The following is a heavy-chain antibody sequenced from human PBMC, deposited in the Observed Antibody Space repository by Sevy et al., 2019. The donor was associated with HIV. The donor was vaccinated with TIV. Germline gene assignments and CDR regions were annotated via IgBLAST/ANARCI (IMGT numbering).Heavy chain of an antibody. CDR3: AKDQNGDYYDSSGYGY. CDR2: ISGSGGST. V-gene: IGHV3-23*01. D-gene: IGHD3-22*01. J-gene: IGHJ4*02. Sequence: GGSLRLSCAASGFTFSSYAMSWVRQAPGKGLEWVSAISGSGGSTYYADSVKGRFTISRDNSKNTLYRQMNSLRAEDTAVYYCAKDQNGDYYDSSGYGYWGQRTLVTVSS. CDR1: GFTFSSYA.